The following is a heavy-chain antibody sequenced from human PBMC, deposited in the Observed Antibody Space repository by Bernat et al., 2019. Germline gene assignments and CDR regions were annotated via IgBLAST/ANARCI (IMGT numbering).Heavy chain of an antibody. Sequence: QVELEESGTGLVKPSQTLSLTGTVSGGLTRRGGYYWSCIRENPGKGRERIGYIYSSGSTYYNPSLKGRVTLAVDTSKNQFSLKRSSVTAADMAVYYCAGGGYSYGHFDYWGQGPLVSVSS. V-gene: IGHV4-31*02. D-gene: IGHD5-18*01. CDR2: IYSSGST. CDR3: AGGGYSYGHFDY. CDR1: GGLTRRGGYY. J-gene: IGHJ4*02.